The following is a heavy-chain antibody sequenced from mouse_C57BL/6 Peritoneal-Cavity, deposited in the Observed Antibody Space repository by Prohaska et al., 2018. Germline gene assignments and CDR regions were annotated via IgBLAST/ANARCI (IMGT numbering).Heavy chain of an antibody. CDR1: GYTFTSYW. Sequence: QVQLQQPGADLVMPGTSVKLSCKASGYTFTSYWMHCVKQRPGQGLEWIGVIDPSDSYTNYNQKFKGKATLTVDTSSSKAYMQLSSLTSEDSAVYYCVREGINYTSFAYWGKGTLVTVSA. V-gene: IGHV1-59*01. CDR2: IDPSDSYT. CDR3: VREGINYTSFAY. D-gene: IGHD1-3*01. J-gene: IGHJ3*01.